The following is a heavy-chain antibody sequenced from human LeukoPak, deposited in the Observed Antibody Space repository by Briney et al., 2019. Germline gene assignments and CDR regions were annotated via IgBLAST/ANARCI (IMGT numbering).Heavy chain of an antibody. CDR2: IIPIFGTA. CDR1: GYTFTGYY. J-gene: IGHJ4*02. Sequence: SVKVSCKASGYTFTGYYMHWVRQAPGQGLEWMGGIIPIFGTANYAQKFQGRVTITADESTSTAYMELSSLRSEDTAVYYCARGGVYYYGSGSSLPYFDYWGQGTLVTVSS. CDR3: ARGGVYYYGSGSSLPYFDY. D-gene: IGHD3-10*01. V-gene: IGHV1-69*13.